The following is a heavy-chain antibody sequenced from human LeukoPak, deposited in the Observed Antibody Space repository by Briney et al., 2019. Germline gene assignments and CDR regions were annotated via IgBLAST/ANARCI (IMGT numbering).Heavy chain of an antibody. D-gene: IGHD3-22*01. CDR2: IYPGDSDT. CDR1: GYSFTSYW. V-gene: IGHV5-51*01. Sequence: GESLKISCKGSGYSFTSYWIGWVRQMPGKGLEGRGIIYPGDSDTRYSPSFQGQVTISADKSISTAYLQWSSLKASDTAMYYCARWVVMPSTYFDYWGQGTLVTVSS. CDR3: ARWVVMPSTYFDY. J-gene: IGHJ4*02.